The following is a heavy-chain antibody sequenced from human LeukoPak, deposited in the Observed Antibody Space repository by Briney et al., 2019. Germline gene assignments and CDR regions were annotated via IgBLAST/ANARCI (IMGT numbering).Heavy chain of an antibody. D-gene: IGHD4-23*01. CDR1: GFIFGMYA. CDR3: ARDPDYGGNVWFDP. CDR2: ISSTGGST. Sequence: PGGSLRLSCSASGFIFGMYAIHWVRQAPGKGREYVSSISSTGGSTYYASSVKGRITISRDNSKNRVYLQMGSLRVEDMAVYYCARDPDYGGNVWFDPWGQGTLVTVSS. V-gene: IGHV3-64*01. J-gene: IGHJ5*02.